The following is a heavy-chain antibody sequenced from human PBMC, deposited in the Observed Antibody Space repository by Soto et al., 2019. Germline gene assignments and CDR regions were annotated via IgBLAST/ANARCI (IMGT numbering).Heavy chain of an antibody. CDR3: ARGRAYYYGPGFTFYYNYMDV. Sequence: ASVKVSCKASGYTFTSYDINWVRQATGQGLEWMGWMNPNSGNTGYAQKFQGRVTMTRNTSISTAYMELSSLRSEDTAVYYCARGRAYYYGPGFTFYYNYMDVWGKGTTVTVSS. V-gene: IGHV1-8*01. CDR2: MNPNSGNT. CDR1: GYTFTSYD. D-gene: IGHD3-10*01. J-gene: IGHJ6*03.